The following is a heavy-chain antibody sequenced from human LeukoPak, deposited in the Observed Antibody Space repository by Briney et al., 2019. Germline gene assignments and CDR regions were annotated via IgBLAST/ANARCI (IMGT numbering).Heavy chain of an antibody. J-gene: IGHJ6*02. V-gene: IGHV3-7*03. CDR2: INSDGSEG. Sequence: GGSLRLSCAVSGFTFSGFWMSWSRQAPGKGLEWVASINSDGSEGYYADVVKGRFTISRDNAKNSLYLQINSLRAEDTAVYYCARALWSGHIYYGMDVWGQGTTVTVSS. D-gene: IGHD3-10*01. CDR1: GFTFSGFW. CDR3: ARALWSGHIYYGMDV.